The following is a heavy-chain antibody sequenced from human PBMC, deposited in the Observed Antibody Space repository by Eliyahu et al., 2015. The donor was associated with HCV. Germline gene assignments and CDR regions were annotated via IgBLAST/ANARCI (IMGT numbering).Heavy chain of an antibody. D-gene: IGHD3-16*02. V-gene: IGHV1-24*01. Sequence: QVHLVQSGAEVKRPGASVKVSCKVSGHTLTELPMHWVRQAPGKGLEWMGGFDHEDGDTXYAQKXKGRVAMTEDXSTDTAYMDLSSLRSEDTAVYYCVARSVIEPDFDYWGQGTLXTVSS. CDR3: VARSVIEPDFDY. J-gene: IGHJ4*02. CDR2: FDHEDGDT. CDR1: GHTLTELP.